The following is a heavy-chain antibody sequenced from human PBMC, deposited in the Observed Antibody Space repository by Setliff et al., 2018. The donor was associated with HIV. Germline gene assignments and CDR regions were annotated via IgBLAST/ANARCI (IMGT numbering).Heavy chain of an antibody. CDR3: ARGYSVKKEFDY. Sequence: SETLSLTCTVSGGSINSNSYYWGWIRQPPGKGLEWIGTVYYSGSTYYNPSLKSRVTISVDTSKNQLSLKLSSVTAADTAIYYCARGYSVKKEFDYWGQGTLVTVSS. V-gene: IGHV4-39*07. D-gene: IGHD4-4*01. CDR2: VYYSGST. CDR1: GGSINSNSYY. J-gene: IGHJ4*02.